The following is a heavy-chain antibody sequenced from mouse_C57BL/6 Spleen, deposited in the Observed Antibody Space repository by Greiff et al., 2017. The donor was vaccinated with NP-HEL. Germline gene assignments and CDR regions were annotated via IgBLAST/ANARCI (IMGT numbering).Heavy chain of an antibody. J-gene: IGHJ3*01. CDR1: GYTFTDYN. CDR3: ARWEGSSYSAWFAY. CDR2: INPNNGGT. Sequence: VQLKQSGPELVKPGASVKMSCKASGYTFTDYNMHWVKQSHGKSLEWIGYINPNNGGTSYNQKFKGKATLTVNKSSSTAYMELRSLTSEDSAVYYCARWEGSSYSAWFAYWGQGTLVTVSA. V-gene: IGHV1-22*01. D-gene: IGHD1-1*01.